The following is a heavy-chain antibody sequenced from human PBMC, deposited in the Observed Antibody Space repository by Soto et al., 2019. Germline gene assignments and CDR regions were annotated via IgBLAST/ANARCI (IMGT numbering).Heavy chain of an antibody. CDR1: GFTFSSYD. V-gene: IGHV3-33*01. D-gene: IGHD6-19*01. CDR3: ARSFRQWLIDS. J-gene: IGHJ4*02. Sequence: GGSLRLSCAASGFTFSSYDMHWVRQAPGKGLEWVGIIWYDGSNKYYADSVKGRFTISRDNSKNTLYLEVNSLRPDDTAVYYCARSFRQWLIDSWGQGALVTVSS. CDR2: IWYDGSNK.